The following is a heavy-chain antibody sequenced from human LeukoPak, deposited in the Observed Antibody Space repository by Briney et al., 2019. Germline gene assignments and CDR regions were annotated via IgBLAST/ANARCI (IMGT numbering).Heavy chain of an antibody. V-gene: IGHV5-51*01. D-gene: IGHD1/OR15-1a*01. CDR1: GYSFTSYW. CDR2: IYPGDSDT. Sequence: GESLNISCKGSGYSFTSYWIGWVRQMPGKGLEWMGIIYPGDSDTIYSPSFQGQVTISADKSISTAYLQWSSLKASDTAMYYCARRFLFDTGTRAFDYWGQRTLVTVSS. J-gene: IGHJ4*02. CDR3: ARRFLFDTGTRAFDY.